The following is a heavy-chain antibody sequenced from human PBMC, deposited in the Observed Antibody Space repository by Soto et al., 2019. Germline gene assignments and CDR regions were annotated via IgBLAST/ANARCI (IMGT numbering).Heavy chain of an antibody. D-gene: IGHD6-19*01. J-gene: IGHJ6*02. V-gene: IGHV3-23*01. CDR3: GKAGRHSSGPNYYYYGMDV. CDR2: ISGSGGST. Sequence: PGGSLRLSFAASGFTFSSYAMSWVRQAPGKGLEWVSAISGSGGSTYYADSVKGRFTISRDNSKNTLYLQMNSLRAEDTAVYYSGKAGRHSSGPNYYYYGMDVWGQGTTVTVSS. CDR1: GFTFSSYA.